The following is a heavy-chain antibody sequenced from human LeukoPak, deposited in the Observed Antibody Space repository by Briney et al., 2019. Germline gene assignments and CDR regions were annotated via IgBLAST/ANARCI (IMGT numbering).Heavy chain of an antibody. CDR3: ARDGGVAPHNWFDP. CDR2: IYYSGST. J-gene: IGHJ5*02. V-gene: IGHV4-39*07. Sequence: SETLSLTCTVSGVSISSSNSYWGWIRQPPGKGLEWIGSIYYSGSTYYNPSLKSRVTISVDTSKNQFSLKLSSVTAADTAVYYCARDGGVAPHNWFDPWGQGTLVTVSS. CDR1: GVSISSSNSY. D-gene: IGHD2-8*02.